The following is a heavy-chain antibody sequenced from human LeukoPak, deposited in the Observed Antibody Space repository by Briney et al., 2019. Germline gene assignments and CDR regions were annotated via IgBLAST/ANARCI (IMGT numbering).Heavy chain of an antibody. CDR1: GGSISSYY. CDR3: ARDMGDSSGYNFDY. D-gene: IGHD3-22*01. J-gene: IGHJ4*02. Sequence: SETLSLTCTVSGGSISSYYWSWIRQPPGKGLEWIGYIYYSGSTNYNPSLKSRFTISVDTSKNQFSLKLSSVTAADTAVYYCARDMGDSSGYNFDYWGQGTLVTVSS. V-gene: IGHV4-59*01. CDR2: IYYSGST.